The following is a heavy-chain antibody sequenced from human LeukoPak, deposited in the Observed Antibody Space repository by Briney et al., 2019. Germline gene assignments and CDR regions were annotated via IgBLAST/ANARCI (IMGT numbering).Heavy chain of an antibody. CDR3: ASALADGDYGGPFSDY. V-gene: IGHV4-39*07. CDR1: GSVSSSIHY. D-gene: IGHD4-17*01. Sequence: SETLSLTCSVSGSVSSSIHYWGWIRQPPGKGLEWIAHIYYSGSTYYNPSLKSRVTMSVDTSKNQFSLKLSSVTAADTAVYYCASALADGDYGGPFSDYWGQGTLVTVSS. J-gene: IGHJ4*02. CDR2: IYYSGST.